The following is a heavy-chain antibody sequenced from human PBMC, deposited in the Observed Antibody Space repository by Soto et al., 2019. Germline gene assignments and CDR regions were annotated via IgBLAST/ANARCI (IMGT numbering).Heavy chain of an antibody. CDR2: IYSGGST. J-gene: IGHJ4*02. CDR3: ARSTVTTNFDD. CDR1: GFTVSSNY. Sequence: GGSLRLSCAASGFTVSSNYMSWVRQAPGKGLEWVSVIYSGGSTYYADSVKGRFTISRDNSKNTLYLQMNSLRAEDTAVYYCARSTVTTNFDDWGQGTLVTVSS. D-gene: IGHD4-4*01. V-gene: IGHV3-66*01.